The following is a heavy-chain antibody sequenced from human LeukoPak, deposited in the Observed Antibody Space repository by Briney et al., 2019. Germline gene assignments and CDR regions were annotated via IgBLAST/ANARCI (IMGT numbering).Heavy chain of an antibody. CDR3: ARVLGATVDY. D-gene: IGHD1-26*01. Sequence: PSETLSLTCTVSDGSINSFYWSWIRPPPGKGLEWIGYIYYSGSTNYNPSLKSRVTISVDTSKNQFSLKLSSVTAADTAVYYCARVLGATVDYWGQGTLVTVSS. V-gene: IGHV4-59*13. CDR1: DGSINSFY. J-gene: IGHJ4*02. CDR2: IYYSGST.